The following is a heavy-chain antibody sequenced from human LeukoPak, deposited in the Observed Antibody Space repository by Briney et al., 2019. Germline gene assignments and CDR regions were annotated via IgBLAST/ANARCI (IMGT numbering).Heavy chain of an antibody. CDR1: GDSVSSNSAA. D-gene: IGHD4-17*01. CDR3: ARASGAGTVTTYDY. V-gene: IGHV6-1*01. CDR2: TYYRSKWYN. J-gene: IGHJ4*02. Sequence: SQTLSLTCAISGDSVSSNSAAWNWIRQSPSRGLEWLGRTYYRSKWYNDYAVSVKSRITINPDTSENQFSLQLNSVTPEDTAVYYCARASGAGTVTTYDYWGQGTLVTVSS.